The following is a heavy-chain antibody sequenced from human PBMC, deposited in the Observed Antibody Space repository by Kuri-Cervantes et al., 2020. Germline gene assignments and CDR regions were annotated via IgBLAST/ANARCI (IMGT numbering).Heavy chain of an antibody. J-gene: IGHJ4*02. D-gene: IGHD6-13*01. Sequence: GGSLRLSCAASGFTFSSYAMHWVRQAPGKGLEWVAVISYDGSNRYYADSVKGRFTISRDNSKNTLYLQMNSLRAEDTAMYYCAKSNPGSSWYPVDYWGQGTLVTVSS. CDR1: GFTFSSYA. V-gene: IGHV3-30*18. CDR3: AKSNPGSSWYPVDY. CDR2: ISYDGSNR.